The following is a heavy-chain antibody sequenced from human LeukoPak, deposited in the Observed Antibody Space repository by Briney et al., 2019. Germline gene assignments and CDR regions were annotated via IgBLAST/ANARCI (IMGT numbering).Heavy chain of an antibody. D-gene: IGHD3-10*01. Sequence: GGSLRLSCAASGFTFSSYGMSWVRQAPGKGLEWVSAISGSGGSTYYADSVKGRFTISRDNSKNTLYLQMNSLRAEDTAVYYCAKRFSLLWFGELSGHYWGQGTLVTVSS. CDR1: GFTFSSYG. V-gene: IGHV3-23*01. CDR2: ISGSGGST. J-gene: IGHJ4*02. CDR3: AKRFSLLWFGELSGHY.